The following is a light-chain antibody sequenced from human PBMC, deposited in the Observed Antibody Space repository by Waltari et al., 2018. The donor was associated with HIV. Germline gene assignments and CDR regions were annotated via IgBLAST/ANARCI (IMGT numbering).Light chain of an antibody. J-gene: IGKJ2*01. CDR1: QSIGNY. V-gene: IGKV1-39*01. Sequence: DIEMTQYPSSRSATVGDRVTIICPASQSIGNYLNWYHQKSGTAPELLIYAASSLQSGVPSRFSGSGSGTDFTLTITSLQPEDFATYYCQQSSSSPPTFSQGTKVEI. CDR3: QQSSSSPPT. CDR2: AAS.